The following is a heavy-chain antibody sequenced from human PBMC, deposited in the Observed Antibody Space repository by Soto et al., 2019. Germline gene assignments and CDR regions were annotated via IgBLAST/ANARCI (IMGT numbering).Heavy chain of an antibody. CDR2: IYYSGST. D-gene: IGHD1-1*01. CDR1: GGSISSYY. Sequence: SETLSLTCTVSGGSISSYYWSWIRQPPGKGLEWIGYIYYSGSTNYNPSLKSRVTISVDTSKNQFSLKLSSVTAADTALYYCAKDRPRRTSGYFFDYWGQGTPVTVSS. V-gene: IGHV4-59*01. CDR3: AKDRPRRTSGYFFDY. J-gene: IGHJ4*02.